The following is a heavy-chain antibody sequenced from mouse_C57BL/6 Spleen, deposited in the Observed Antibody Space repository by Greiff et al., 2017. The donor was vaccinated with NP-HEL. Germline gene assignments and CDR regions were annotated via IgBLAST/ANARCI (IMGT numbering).Heavy chain of an antibody. CDR2: IRNKANGYTT. Sequence: EVQRVESGGGLVQPGGSLSLSCAASGFTFTDYYMSWVRQPPGKALEWLGFIRNKANGYTTEYSASVKGRFTISRDNSQSILYLQMNALRAEDSATYYCARDYYGAYWGQGTLVTVSA. J-gene: IGHJ3*01. CDR1: GFTFTDYY. V-gene: IGHV7-3*01. D-gene: IGHD1-1*01. CDR3: ARDYYGAY.